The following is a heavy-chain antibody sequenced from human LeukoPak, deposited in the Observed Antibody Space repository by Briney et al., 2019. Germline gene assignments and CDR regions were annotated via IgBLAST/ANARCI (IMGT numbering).Heavy chain of an antibody. CDR3: ARGDPHADL. V-gene: IGHV3-48*03. CDR2: ITISGHTK. Sequence: GGSLRLSCAASGFDPSTYEMNWVRQAPGKGLEWIADITISGHTKNYADSVKGRFTISRDNARTSLYLQMNSLRVEDTGVYYCARGDPHADLWGQGTLVTVSS. J-gene: IGHJ5*02. CDR1: GFDPSTYE.